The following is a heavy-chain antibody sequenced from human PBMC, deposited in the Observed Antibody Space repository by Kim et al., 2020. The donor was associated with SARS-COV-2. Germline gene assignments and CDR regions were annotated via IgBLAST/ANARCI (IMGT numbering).Heavy chain of an antibody. J-gene: IGHJ4*02. CDR1: GYTLTELS. Sequence: ASVKVSCKVSGYTLTELSMHWVRQAPGKGLEWMGGFDPDDGETIYAQKFQGRVTMTEDTSTDTAYMELSSLRSEDTAVYYCATLRGDSSGYYYGLHYFDYWGQGTLVTVSS. D-gene: IGHD3-22*01. CDR3: ATLRGDSSGYYYGLHYFDY. V-gene: IGHV1-24*01. CDR2: FDPDDGET.